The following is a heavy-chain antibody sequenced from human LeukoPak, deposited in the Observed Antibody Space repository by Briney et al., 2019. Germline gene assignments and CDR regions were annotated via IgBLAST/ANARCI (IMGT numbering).Heavy chain of an antibody. J-gene: IGHJ6*02. CDR3: AKCGIAAAGTVYYYGMDV. CDR2: ISGSGGST. Sequence: SGGSLRLSCAASGFTFSSYAMSWVRQAPGKGLEWVSAISGSGGSTYYADSAKGRFTISRDNSKNTLYLQMNSLRAEDTAVYYCAKCGIAAAGTVYYYGMDVWGQGTTVTVSS. V-gene: IGHV3-23*01. CDR1: GFTFSSYA. D-gene: IGHD6-13*01.